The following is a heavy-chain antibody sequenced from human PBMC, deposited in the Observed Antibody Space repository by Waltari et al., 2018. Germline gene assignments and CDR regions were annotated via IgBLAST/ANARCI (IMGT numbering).Heavy chain of an antibody. D-gene: IGHD3-3*01. CDR2: IWCDGSNK. V-gene: IGHV3-33*01. J-gene: IGHJ4*02. Sequence: QVQLVESGGGVVQPGRSLRLSCAASGFTFSTYGMHWVRQAPGKGLEWVAMIWCDGSNKYYADYVKGRFTISRDNSKNTLYLQMNSLRAEDTAVYYCASEDNWTDAFDYWGQGTLVTVSS. CDR3: ASEDNWTDAFDY. CDR1: GFTFSTYG.